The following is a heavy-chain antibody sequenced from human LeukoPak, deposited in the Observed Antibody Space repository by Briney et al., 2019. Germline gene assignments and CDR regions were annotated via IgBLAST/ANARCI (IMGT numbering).Heavy chain of an antibody. V-gene: IGHV5-51*01. Sequence: GESLKISCKGSGYSFSSYWIGWVRQMPGKGLEWMGTIYPGDSDTRYTPSFQGQVTISADKSISTAYLQWSSLKASDTAMYYCARQSKGSGSYYSFFDYWGQGILVTVSS. CDR1: GYSFSSYW. D-gene: IGHD3-10*01. CDR3: ARQSKGSGSYYSFFDY. J-gene: IGHJ4*02. CDR2: IYPGDSDT.